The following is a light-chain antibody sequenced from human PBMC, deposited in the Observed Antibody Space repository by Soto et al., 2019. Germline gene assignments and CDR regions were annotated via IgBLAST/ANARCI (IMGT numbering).Light chain of an antibody. J-gene: IGKJ1*01. Sequence: DIQMTQSQSSLSASVGDRVTITCRASQSICSFLNWYQRKPGKAPKLLIFAASSLQSGVPSRFSGSGSGTDFTLVISSLQPEDSATYFCQQSYNTPWTFGQGTKVEIK. CDR3: QQSYNTPWT. V-gene: IGKV1-39*01. CDR2: AAS. CDR1: QSICSF.